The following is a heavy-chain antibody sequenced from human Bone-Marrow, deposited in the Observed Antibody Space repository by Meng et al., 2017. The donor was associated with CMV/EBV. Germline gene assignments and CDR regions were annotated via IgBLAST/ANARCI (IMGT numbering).Heavy chain of an antibody. CDR1: GGTFSSYA. D-gene: IGHD3-10*01. CDR2: IIPILGIA. CDR3: ARGSSYDSGSFLDPFEF. V-gene: IGHV1-69*10. Sequence: SVKVSCKASGGTFSSYAISWVRQAPGQGLEWMGGIIPILGIANYAQKFQGRVTITADKSTSTSYMELSSLSSEDTAVYYCARGSSYDSGSFLDPFEFWGQGTLVTVSS. J-gene: IGHJ4*02.